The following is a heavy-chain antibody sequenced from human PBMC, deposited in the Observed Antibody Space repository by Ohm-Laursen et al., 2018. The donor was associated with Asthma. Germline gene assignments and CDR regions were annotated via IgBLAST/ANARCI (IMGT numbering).Heavy chain of an antibody. J-gene: IGHJ3*02. Sequence: SETLSLTCTVSGDSIADFFWSWIRQPPGERLEWIGYVYSTGSTDYNPSLKSRATLSLDTSKNQFSLTLTSVTAADTALYYCARYSRGGYAFDIWGQWTMVSVSS. CDR3: ARYSRGGYAFDI. CDR2: VYSTGST. V-gene: IGHV4-59*01. D-gene: IGHD5-18*01. CDR1: GDSIADFF.